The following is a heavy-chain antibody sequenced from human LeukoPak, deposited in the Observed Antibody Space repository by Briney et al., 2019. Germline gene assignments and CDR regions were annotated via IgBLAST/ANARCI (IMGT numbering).Heavy chain of an antibody. CDR1: GGSISSYY. V-gene: IGHV4-59*01. D-gene: IGHD2-15*01. J-gene: IGHJ6*03. CDR2: IYYSGST. CDR3: ARSFYCSGGSCYSYYYYYYMDV. Sequence: SETLSLTCTVSGGSISSYYWSWIRQPPGKGLEWIGYIYYSGSTNYNPSLKSRVTISVGTSKNQFSLKLSSVTAADTAVYYCARSFYCSGGSCYSYYYYYYMDVWGKGTTVTVSS.